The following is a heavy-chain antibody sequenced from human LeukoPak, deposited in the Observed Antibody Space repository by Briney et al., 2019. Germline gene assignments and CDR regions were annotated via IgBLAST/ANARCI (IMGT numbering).Heavy chain of an antibody. J-gene: IGHJ3*02. Sequence: SETLSLTCTVSGGSLSSYYWSWIRQPPGKGLEWIGYIYYSGSTKYNPSLKSRVNISVDTSKNQFSLKLSSVTAADTAVYYCARVIAVAGAFNAFDIWGQGTMVTVSS. V-gene: IGHV4-59*01. CDR3: ARVIAVAGAFNAFDI. D-gene: IGHD6-19*01. CDR2: IYYSGST. CDR1: GGSLSSYY.